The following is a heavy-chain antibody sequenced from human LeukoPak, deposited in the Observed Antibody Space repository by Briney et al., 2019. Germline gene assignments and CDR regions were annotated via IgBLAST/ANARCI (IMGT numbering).Heavy chain of an antibody. CDR3: TTGSIAVAGTASYYYYYYGMDV. Sequence: PGGSLRLSCADSGFTFSNAWMSWVRQAPGKGLEWVGRIKSKTDGGTTDYAAPVKGRFTISRDDSKNTLYLQMNSLKTEDTAVYYCTTGSIAVAGTASYYYYYYGMDVWGQGTTVTVSS. V-gene: IGHV3-15*01. CDR2: IKSKTDGGTT. CDR1: GFTFSNAW. J-gene: IGHJ6*02. D-gene: IGHD6-19*01.